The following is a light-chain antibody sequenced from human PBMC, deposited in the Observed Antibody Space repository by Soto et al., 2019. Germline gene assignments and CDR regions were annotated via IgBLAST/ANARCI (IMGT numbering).Light chain of an antibody. J-gene: IGKJ1*01. CDR1: QSVAKSY. CDR3: QQYKKWPRT. CDR2: DAS. Sequence: ETVLTQSPGTVSLSPGESATLSCRASQSVAKSYLAWFQHKPGQAPRLLIHDASSRATGIPDRFSGSGSGTDFTLTVSRLEPEDFAVYYCQQYKKWPRTFGHGTKVEIK. V-gene: IGKV3D-20*02.